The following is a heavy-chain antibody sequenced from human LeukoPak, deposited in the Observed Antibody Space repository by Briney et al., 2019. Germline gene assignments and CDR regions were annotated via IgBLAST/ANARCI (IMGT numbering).Heavy chain of an antibody. CDR3: ARGKQQLVELDY. CDR1: GYSFTSYW. V-gene: IGHV5-51*01. J-gene: IGHJ4*02. D-gene: IGHD6-13*01. Sequence: KIGESLKISCKGSGYSFTSYWIAWVRQMPGKGLEWMGIIYPGDSDTRYSPSFQGQVTILADKSISTAYLQWGSLKASDTALYYCARGKQQLVELDYWGQGTLVTVSS. CDR2: IYPGDSDT.